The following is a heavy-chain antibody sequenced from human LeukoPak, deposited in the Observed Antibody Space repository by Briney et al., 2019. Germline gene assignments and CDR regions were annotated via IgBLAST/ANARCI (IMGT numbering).Heavy chain of an antibody. CDR2: ISSSSSYI. V-gene: IGHV3-21*01. CDR3: ARDPDKLLWFGELLIGAFDY. J-gene: IGHJ4*02. CDR1: GFTFSSYS. D-gene: IGHD3-10*01. Sequence: GGSLRLSCAASGFTFSSYSMNWVRQVPGKGLEWVSSISSSSSYIYYADSVKGRFTISRDNAKNSLYLQMNSLRAEDTAVYYCARDPDKLLWFGELLIGAFDYWGQGTLVTVSS.